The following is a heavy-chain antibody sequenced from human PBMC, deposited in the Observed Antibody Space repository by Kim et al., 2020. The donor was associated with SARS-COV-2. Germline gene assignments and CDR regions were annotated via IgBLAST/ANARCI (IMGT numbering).Heavy chain of an antibody. CDR2: IIPIFGTA. CDR1: GGTFSSYA. D-gene: IGHD2-15*01. J-gene: IGHJ4*02. CDR3: ARDDADCSGGSCYSDIGY. Sequence: SVKVSCKASGGTFSSYAISWVRQAPGQGLEWMGGIIPIFGTANYAQKFQGRVTITADESTSTAYMELSSLRSEDTAVYYCARDDADCSGGSCYSDIGYWGQGTLVTVSS. V-gene: IGHV1-69*13.